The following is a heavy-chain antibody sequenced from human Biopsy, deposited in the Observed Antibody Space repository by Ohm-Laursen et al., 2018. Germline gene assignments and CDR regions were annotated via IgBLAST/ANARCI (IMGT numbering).Heavy chain of an antibody. CDR3: ARVGVGAPSIDYFDS. J-gene: IGHJ4*02. CDR1: GGSFTGYY. D-gene: IGHD1-26*01. V-gene: IGHV4-34*01. CDR2: INHSGST. Sequence: SDTLSLTCAVYGGSFTGYYWSWIRQPPGKGLEWIGEINHSGSTNYNPSLKSRVTISVDRSKNHFSLELSSVTAADTAVYYCARVGVGAPSIDYFDSWGQGALVTVSP.